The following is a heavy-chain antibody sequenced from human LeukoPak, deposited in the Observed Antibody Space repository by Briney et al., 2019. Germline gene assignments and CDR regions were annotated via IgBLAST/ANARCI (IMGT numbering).Heavy chain of an antibody. CDR1: GGSFSGYY. CDR2: IHYSGST. D-gene: IGHD5-18*01. Sequence: SETLSLTCAVYGGSFSGYYWSWIRQPPGKRLEWIGNIHYSGSTNYNPSLKSRVTISVDTSKNQFSLKLSSVTAADTAVYYCASLWGGYSYGWAPWGQGTLVTVSS. V-gene: IGHV4-59*12. CDR3: ASLWGGYSYGWAP. J-gene: IGHJ5*02.